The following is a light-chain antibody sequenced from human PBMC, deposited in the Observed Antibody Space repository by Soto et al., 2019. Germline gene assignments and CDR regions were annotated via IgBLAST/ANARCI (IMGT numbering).Light chain of an antibody. Sequence: EIVLTQSPATLSLSPGERATLSCRASQTVSSSLAWYQQKPGQAPRLLIYEVSNRATCIPARFSGSASGADFTLTISSLEPGDFALYYCQQHINWPLTFGGGTKV. J-gene: IGKJ4*01. CDR1: QTVSSS. V-gene: IGKV3-11*01. CDR2: EVS. CDR3: QQHINWPLT.